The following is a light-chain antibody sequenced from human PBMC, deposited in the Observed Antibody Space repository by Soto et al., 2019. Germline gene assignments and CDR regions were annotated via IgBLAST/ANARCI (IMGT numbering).Light chain of an antibody. V-gene: IGKV1-9*01. J-gene: IGKJ1*01. CDR2: GAS. CDR3: HQVYTYPRT. CDR1: QGVRSY. Sequence: DIQGTQSRSTLSASVGDTFTITCRASQGVRSYLAWFQQRPGKAPKLLIFGASTLQNGVPARFSGGGFGTEFTLTITSLQPEDFATYYCHQVYTYPRTFGQGTKVDIK.